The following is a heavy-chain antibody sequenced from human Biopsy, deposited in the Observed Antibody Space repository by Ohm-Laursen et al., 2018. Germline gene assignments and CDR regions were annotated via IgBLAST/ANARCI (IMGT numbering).Heavy chain of an antibody. CDR2: IYFTGRT. J-gene: IGHJ3*02. CDR1: GGPIDSYY. Sequence: SETLSLTCIVSGGPIDSYYWSWIRQPPGKALEWIGYIYFTGRTSYNPSLKSRVTLSMDTSKRQFSLKLSFVTAADTAVYYCARWTPEYDSSRYYLDAFDIWGQGTKVTVSS. V-gene: IGHV4-59*12. CDR3: ARWTPEYDSSRYYLDAFDI. D-gene: IGHD3-22*01.